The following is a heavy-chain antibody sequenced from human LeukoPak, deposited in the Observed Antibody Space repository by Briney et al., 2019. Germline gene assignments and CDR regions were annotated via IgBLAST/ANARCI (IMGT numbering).Heavy chain of an antibody. V-gene: IGHV1-2*02. CDR3: ARSLFRRESGPLQRLTTVVTRIGVFDY. J-gene: IGHJ4*02. CDR2: INPNSGGT. Sequence: ASVKVSCKASGYTFTGYYMHWVRQAPGQGLEWMGWINPNSGGTNYAQKFQGRVTMTRDTFISTAYMELSRLRSDDTAVYYCARSLFRRESGPLQRLTTVVTRIGVFDYWGQGTLVTVSS. D-gene: IGHD4-23*01. CDR1: GYTFTGYY.